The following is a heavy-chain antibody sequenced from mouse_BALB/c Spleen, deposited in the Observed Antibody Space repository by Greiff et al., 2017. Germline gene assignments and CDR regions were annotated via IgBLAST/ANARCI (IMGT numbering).Heavy chain of an antibody. Sequence: VQLQQSGPELVRPGVSVKISCKGSGYTFTDYAMHWVKQSHAKSLEWIGVISTYYGNTNYNQKFKGKATMTVDKSSSTAYMELARLTSEDSAIYYCARDGNYEMDYWGQGTSVTVSS. CDR1: GYTFTDYA. D-gene: IGHD2-1*01. CDR2: ISTYYGNT. J-gene: IGHJ4*01. V-gene: IGHV1-67*01. CDR3: ARDGNYEMDY.